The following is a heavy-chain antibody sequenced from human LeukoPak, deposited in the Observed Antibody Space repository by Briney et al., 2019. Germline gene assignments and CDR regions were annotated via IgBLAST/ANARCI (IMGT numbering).Heavy chain of an antibody. CDR3: ARTPSLTGTTGYFDY. D-gene: IGHD1-14*01. J-gene: IGHJ4*02. CDR1: GGSISSGSYY. CDR2: IYTSGST. Sequence: PSETLSLTCTVSGGSISSGSYYWSWIRQPAGKGLEWIGRIYTSGSTNYNPSLKSRVTMSIDTSKNQFSLNLSSVTAADSAVYYCARTPSLTGTTGYFDYWGQGTLVTVSS. V-gene: IGHV4-61*02.